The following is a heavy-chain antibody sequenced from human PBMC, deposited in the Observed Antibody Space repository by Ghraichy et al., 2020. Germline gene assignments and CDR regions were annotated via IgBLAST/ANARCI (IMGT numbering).Heavy chain of an antibody. CDR1: GFTFSSYS. CDR2: ITSSSRTI. V-gene: IGHV3-48*02. CDR3: ARGSTVVRFYYYAGMDV. J-gene: IGHJ6*02. D-gene: IGHD4-23*01. Sequence: GESLNISCVGSGFTFSSYSMNWVRQSPGKGLEWVSYITSSSRTIFYADSVKGRFTISRDNAQNSLYLQMNSLRDEDTAVYYCARGSTVVRFYYYAGMDVWGQGTTVTVSS.